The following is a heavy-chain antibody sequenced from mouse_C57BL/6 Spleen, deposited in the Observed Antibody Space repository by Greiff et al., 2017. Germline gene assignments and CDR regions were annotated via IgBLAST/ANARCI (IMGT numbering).Heavy chain of an antibody. CDR2: INPGSGGT. V-gene: IGHV1-54*01. CDR1: GYAFTNYL. J-gene: IGHJ3*01. D-gene: IGHD1-1*01. Sequence: VQLQQSGAELVRPGTSVKVSCKASGYAFTNYLIEWVKQRPGQGLEWIGVINPGSGGTNYNEKFKGKATLTADKSSSTAYMQLSSLTSEDSAVYFCARGTTEGWVAYWGQGTLVTVSA. CDR3: ARGTTEGWVAY.